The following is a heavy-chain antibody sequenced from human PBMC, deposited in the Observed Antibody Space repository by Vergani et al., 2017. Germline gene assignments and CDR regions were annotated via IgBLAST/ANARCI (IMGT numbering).Heavy chain of an antibody. CDR3: ARSRPYCTSGSCPAI. J-gene: IGHJ4*02. CDR1: GESIRSGSHY. D-gene: IGHD2-15*01. V-gene: IGHV4-61*09. Sequence: QVQLQQWGAGVVKPSQTLSLTCTVSGESIRSGSHYWSWIRQPAGKGPEWIGHIHTGGSTDLNPSFKSRVSISVDTSKSQFSLKLNSVTVAATAVYYCARSRPYCTSGSCPAIWGQGTLVTVSS. CDR2: IHTGGST.